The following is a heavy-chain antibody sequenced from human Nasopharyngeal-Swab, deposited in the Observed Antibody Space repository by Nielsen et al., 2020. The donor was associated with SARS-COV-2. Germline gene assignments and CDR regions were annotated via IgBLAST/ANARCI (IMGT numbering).Heavy chain of an antibody. D-gene: IGHD3-16*01. V-gene: IGHV2-5*01. CDR3: AHGPLRGAVGERDWFDP. CDR2: IYWNDDK. Sequence: WLRQAPGNGLEWLAFIYWNDDKRYSPSLKSRLTITKDTSKNQVVLTMTNMDPVDTATYYCAHGPLRGAVGERDWFDPWGQGTLVTVSS. J-gene: IGHJ5*02.